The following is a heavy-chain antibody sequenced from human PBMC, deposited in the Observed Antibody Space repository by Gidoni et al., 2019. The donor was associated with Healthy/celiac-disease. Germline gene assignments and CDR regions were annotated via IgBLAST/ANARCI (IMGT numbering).Heavy chain of an antibody. D-gene: IGHD2-21*02. CDR2: IYPGDSDT. V-gene: IGHV5-51*01. CDR1: GYSFTSYW. Sequence: EVQLVQSGAEVKKPGESLKISCKGSGYSFTSYWIGWVRQMPGKGLEWMGIIYPGDSDTRYSPSFQGQVTISADKSISTAYLQWSSLKASDTAMYYCARQQIVVVTAIPPDYWGQGTLVTVSS. CDR3: ARQQIVVVTAIPPDY. J-gene: IGHJ4*02.